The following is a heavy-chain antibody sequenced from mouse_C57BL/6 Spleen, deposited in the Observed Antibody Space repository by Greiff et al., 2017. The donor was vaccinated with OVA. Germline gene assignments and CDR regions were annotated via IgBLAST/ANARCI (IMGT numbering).Heavy chain of an antibody. Sequence: EVQLQQSGPELVKPGASVKISCKASGYTFTDYYMNWVKQSHGKSLEWIGDINPNNGGTSYNQKFKGKATLTVDKSSSTAYMELRSLTSEDSAVYYCARLETTVVADWYFDVWGTGTTVTVSS. CDR2: INPNNGGT. CDR1: GYTFTDYY. J-gene: IGHJ1*03. D-gene: IGHD1-1*01. V-gene: IGHV1-26*01. CDR3: ARLETTVVADWYFDV.